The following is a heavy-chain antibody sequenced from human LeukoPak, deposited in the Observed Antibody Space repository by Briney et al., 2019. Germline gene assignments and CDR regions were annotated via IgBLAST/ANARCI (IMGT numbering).Heavy chain of an antibody. CDR1: RGSISSGGYY. CDR2: IYYRGTT. CDR3: ARSGTVTTWNY. D-gene: IGHD4-17*01. V-gene: IGHV4-31*03. J-gene: IGHJ4*02. Sequence: SETLSLTCTVSRGSISSGGYYWSWIRQHPGKGLEWIGCIYYRGTTYYHPSLTSRVAISVDTSKNQFSLKLSSVTAADTAVYYCARSGTVTTWNYWGQGTLVTVSS.